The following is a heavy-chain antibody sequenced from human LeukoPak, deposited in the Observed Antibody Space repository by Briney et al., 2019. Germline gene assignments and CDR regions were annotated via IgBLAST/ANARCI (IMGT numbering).Heavy chain of an antibody. CDR3: ARESDSSGDHNSDY. J-gene: IGHJ4*02. Sequence: ASVKVSCKASGYTFTGYYMHWVRQAPGQGLEWMGWINPNSGGTNYAQKFQGRVTMTRDTSISTAYMELSRLRSDDTAVYYCARESDSSGDHNSDYWGQGTLVTVSS. D-gene: IGHD3-22*01. CDR2: INPNSGGT. CDR1: GYTFTGYY. V-gene: IGHV1-2*02.